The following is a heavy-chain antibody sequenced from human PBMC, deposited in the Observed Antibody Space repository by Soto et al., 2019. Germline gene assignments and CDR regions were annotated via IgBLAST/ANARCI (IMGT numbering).Heavy chain of an antibody. CDR1: RYTFTSYD. D-gene: IGHD2-2*01. CDR2: IQPDSGDT. V-gene: IGHV1-2*02. Sequence: ASVKVSCKASRYTFTSYDIVWVRQSPGQGLEWMGWIQPDSGDTHYAQNFQGRVTMTRDTSINTAYMELNNLVSDDTAVYYCARRSSTYLNEIIYDPWGQGTLVTVSS. CDR3: ARRSSTYLNEIIYDP. J-gene: IGHJ5*02.